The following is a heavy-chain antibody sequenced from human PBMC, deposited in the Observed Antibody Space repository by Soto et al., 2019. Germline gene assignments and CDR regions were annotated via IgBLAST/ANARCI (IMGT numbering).Heavy chain of an antibody. Sequence: QAQLVQSGAEVRQPASSVKVSCKTSGGTFSSYAISWVRQAPGQGLEWMGGIVPIVDTSTYAQKFQGRVTITADESTSTVYMELSSLKSDETAVDYCVRVVAIPGYPDNWGQGTLVTVSS. CDR3: VRVVAIPGYPDN. J-gene: IGHJ4*02. D-gene: IGHD5-12*01. V-gene: IGHV1-69*12. CDR2: IVPIVDTS. CDR1: GGTFSSYA.